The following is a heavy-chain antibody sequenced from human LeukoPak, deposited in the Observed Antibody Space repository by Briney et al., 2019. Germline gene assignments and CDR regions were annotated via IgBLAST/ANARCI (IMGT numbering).Heavy chain of an antibody. CDR1: GFTLADYA. J-gene: IGHJ4*02. V-gene: IGHV3-43*02. Sequence: PGGSLRLSCAASGFTLADYAMHWVRQAPGKGLEWVSLISGDGDTTFYADSIKGRFTISRDNSKNSLYLQMNSLRSEDTALYYCAKDIHDRGYAACWGQGTLVTVSS. CDR3: AKDIHDRGYAAC. D-gene: IGHD2-8*01. CDR2: ISGDGDTT.